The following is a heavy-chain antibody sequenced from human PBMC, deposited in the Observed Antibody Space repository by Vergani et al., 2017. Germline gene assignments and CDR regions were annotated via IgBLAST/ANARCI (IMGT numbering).Heavy chain of an antibody. D-gene: IGHD2-2*01. J-gene: IGHJ5*02. CDR2: IYYNGST. CDR3: ASAVYGCSSTSCYYWFDP. V-gene: IGHV4-39*01. CDR1: GGSISSSSYY. Sequence: QLQLQESGPGLVKPSETLSLTCTVSGGSISSSSYYWGWIRQPPGKGLEWIGSIYYNGSTYYNPSLKSRVTISVDTSKNQFALKLGTVTAADTAVYYCASAVYGCSSTSCYYWFDPWGQGTLVTVSS.